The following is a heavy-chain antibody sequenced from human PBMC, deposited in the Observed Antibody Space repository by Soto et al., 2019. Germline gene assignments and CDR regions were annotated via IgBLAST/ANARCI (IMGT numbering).Heavy chain of an antibody. CDR2: IYYSGST. CDR3: ARDRLAPSGMDV. J-gene: IGHJ6*02. D-gene: IGHD6-25*01. V-gene: IGHV4-31*03. Sequence: KTXETLYLTCTVSGGSISSGCYYWSWIRQHPGKGLEWIGYIYYSGSTYYNPSLKSRVTISVDTSKNQFSLKLSSVTAADTAVYYCARDRLAPSGMDVWGQGTTVTVSS. CDR1: GGSISSGCYY.